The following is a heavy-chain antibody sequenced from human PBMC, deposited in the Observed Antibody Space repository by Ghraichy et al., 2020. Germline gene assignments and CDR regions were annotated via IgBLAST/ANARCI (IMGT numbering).Heavy chain of an antibody. CDR1: GFTFSSYG. J-gene: IGHJ4*02. Sequence: GGSLRLSCAASGFTFSSYGMHWVRQAPGKGLEWVAVIWYDGSNKYYADSVKGRFTISRDNSKNTLYLQMNSLRAEDTAVYYCARERADDLGYCSGGSCYYFDYWGQGTLVTVSS. D-gene: IGHD2-15*01. CDR3: ARERADDLGYCSGGSCYYFDY. CDR2: IWYDGSNK. V-gene: IGHV3-33*01.